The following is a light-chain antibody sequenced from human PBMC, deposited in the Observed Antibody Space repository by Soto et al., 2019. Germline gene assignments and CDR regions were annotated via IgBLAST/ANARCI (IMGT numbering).Light chain of an antibody. Sequence: DIQMTQSPSSLSASVGDRVTITCRASQGIRIELGWYQQKPGKPPKRLIYAASSLQSGVPSRFSGSGGGTDFTLSISSVQPEDFATYFCQQSYMDPIPFGQGTRLAVK. J-gene: IGKJ5*01. CDR3: QQSYMDPIP. CDR2: AAS. CDR1: QGIRIE. V-gene: IGKV1-39*01.